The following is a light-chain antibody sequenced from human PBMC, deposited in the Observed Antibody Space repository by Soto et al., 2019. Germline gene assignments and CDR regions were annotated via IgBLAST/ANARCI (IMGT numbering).Light chain of an antibody. J-gene: IGLJ2*01. Sequence: QSVLTQPPSVSGAPGQRITISCTGSRSNIGADYAVHWYQQLPGAATKLLIYANTNRPSGVPDRFSGSKSGTSASLAITGLQTEDEADYYCQSYDSGLSAVVFGGGTKLTVL. CDR3: QSYDSGLSAVV. V-gene: IGLV1-40*01. CDR1: RSNIGADYA. CDR2: ANT.